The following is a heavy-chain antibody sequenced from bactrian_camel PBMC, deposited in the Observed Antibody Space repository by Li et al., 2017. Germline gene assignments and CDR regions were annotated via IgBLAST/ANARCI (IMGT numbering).Heavy chain of an antibody. CDR2: IRGRDDRT. V-gene: IGHV3S31*01. D-gene: IGHD1*01. J-gene: IGHJ4*01. Sequence: VQLVESGGGLVQPGGSLRLSCAASGFSLNTAFMRWVRQAPGKGLEWVSSIRGRDDRTYYCDSVKGRFTISRDNAKNTLYLQLNSLKSEDASVYYCATQGEWAYINWGQGTQVTVS. CDR1: GFSLNTAF. CDR3: ATQGEWAYIN.